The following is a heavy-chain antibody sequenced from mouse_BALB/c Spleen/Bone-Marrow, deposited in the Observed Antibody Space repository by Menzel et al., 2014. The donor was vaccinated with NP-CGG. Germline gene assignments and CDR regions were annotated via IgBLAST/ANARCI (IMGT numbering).Heavy chain of an antibody. CDR3: ARSDGYHAMDY. D-gene: IGHD2-3*01. Sequence: VQLQQSGPELEKPGASVKISCKASGYAFSSSWMNWVKQRPGQGLEWIGRIFPGDGDTYYNGKFKGKATLTADKSSSTAYMQLSSLTSVDSAVYFCARSDGYHAMDYRRQRPSVTVRS. CDR1: GYAFSSSW. V-gene: IGHV1-82*01. J-gene: IGHJ4*01. CDR2: IFPGDGDT.